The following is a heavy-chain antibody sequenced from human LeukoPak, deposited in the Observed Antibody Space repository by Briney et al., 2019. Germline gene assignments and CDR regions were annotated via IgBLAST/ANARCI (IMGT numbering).Heavy chain of an antibody. V-gene: IGHV4-39*01. Sequence: EASETLSLTCTVSSGSISSSSYYWGWIRQPPGKGLEWIGTIYYSGSTYYNPSLKSRVTISVDTSKNQFSLRLNSVTAADTAVYYCARQHSSNYYWGQGTLVTVSS. CDR2: IYYSGST. CDR3: ARQHSSNYY. CDR1: SGSISSSSYY. J-gene: IGHJ4*02. D-gene: IGHD6-13*01.